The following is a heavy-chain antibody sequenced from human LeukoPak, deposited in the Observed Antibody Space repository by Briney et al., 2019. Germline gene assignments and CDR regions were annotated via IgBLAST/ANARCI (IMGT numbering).Heavy chain of an antibody. CDR2: ISGSDGNT. V-gene: IGHV3-23*01. CDR1: GFTFSNFA. J-gene: IGHJ4*02. D-gene: IGHD6-19*01. CDR3: AKGGGWLYYFDY. Sequence: PGGSLRLSCAASGFTFSNFAMNWVRQAPGKGLEWVSGISGSDGNTYHADSMKGRFTISRDNSKNTLYLQMNSLRAEDTAVYYCAKGGGWLYYFDYWGQGPLVTVSS.